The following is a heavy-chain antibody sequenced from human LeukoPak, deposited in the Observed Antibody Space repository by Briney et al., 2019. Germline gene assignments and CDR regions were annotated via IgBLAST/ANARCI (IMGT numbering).Heavy chain of an antibody. V-gene: IGHV5-10-1*01. CDR2: IDPSDPYI. J-gene: IGHJ6*02. D-gene: IGHD3-3*01. Sequence: GESLRISCKGSGYSFTSYWISWVRQMPGKGLEWTGRIDPSDPYINYSPSFQGHVTISADKSISTAYLQWISLKASDTAMYYCARVPDSYGMDVWGQGTTVAVSS. CDR3: ARVPDSYGMDV. CDR1: GYSFTSYW.